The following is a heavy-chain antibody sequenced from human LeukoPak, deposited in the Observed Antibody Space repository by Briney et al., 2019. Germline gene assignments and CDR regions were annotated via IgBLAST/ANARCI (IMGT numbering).Heavy chain of an antibody. CDR1: GFTFSNYP. Sequence: GGSLRLSCSASGFTFSNYPLHWVRQAPGKGLEYVSAISSNGGSTYYADSVKGRFTISRDNSKNTLYLQMNSLRADDTAVYYCAKARGSSVYEQFDYWGQGTQVTVSP. D-gene: IGHD5/OR15-5a*01. CDR2: ISSNGGST. J-gene: IGHJ4*02. CDR3: AKARGSSVYEQFDY. V-gene: IGHV3-64*04.